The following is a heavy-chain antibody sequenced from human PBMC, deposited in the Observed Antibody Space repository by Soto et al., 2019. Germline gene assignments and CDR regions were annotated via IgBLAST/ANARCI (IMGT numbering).Heavy chain of an antibody. V-gene: IGHV1-2*02. CDR2: IKSFNGDT. Sequence: QVQLVQSGAEVKEPGASVKVSCKASGYTFTGYYMHWARQAPGQGLEWMGWIKSFNGDTNYAQKCQGRVTLTRDTSICTAYMELSRLKSDDTAVYYCARVVSPYYDVLTGNWFDPWGQGTLVTVSS. J-gene: IGHJ5*02. D-gene: IGHD3-9*01. CDR3: ARVVSPYYDVLTGNWFDP. CDR1: GYTFTGYY.